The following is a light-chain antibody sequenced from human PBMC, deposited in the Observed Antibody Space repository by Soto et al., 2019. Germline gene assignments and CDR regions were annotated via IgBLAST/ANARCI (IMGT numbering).Light chain of an antibody. CDR3: NSMTTSTSTRFV. J-gene: IGLJ1*01. V-gene: IGLV2-14*01. CDR2: EVN. Sequence: QSALTQPASVSGSPGQSITISCAGSSSDIGTYEYVSWYQQYPGKAPKLMIYEVNYRPSGVSNRFSGSKSGNTASLTISGLQAEDEGDYSCNSMTTSTSTRFVFGTGTKLTVL. CDR1: SSDIGTYEY.